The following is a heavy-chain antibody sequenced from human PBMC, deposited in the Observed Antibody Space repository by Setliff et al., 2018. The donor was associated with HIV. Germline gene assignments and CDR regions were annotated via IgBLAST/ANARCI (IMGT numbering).Heavy chain of an antibody. J-gene: IGHJ4*02. Sequence: ASVKVSCKTSGYTFIDNYIHWVRQAPGQGLEWMAWINAYTGDTNYAQKFQGSVTVTRDTSISTAYMELYNLRSEDTAMYYCTRGRGIIGALVYWGQGTLVTVSS. CDR3: TRGRGIIGALVY. CDR2: INAYTGDT. V-gene: IGHV1-2*02. CDR1: GYTFIDNY. D-gene: IGHD2-21*01.